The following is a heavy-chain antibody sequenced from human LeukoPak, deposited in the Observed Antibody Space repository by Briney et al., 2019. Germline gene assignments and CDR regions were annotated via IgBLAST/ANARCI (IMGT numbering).Heavy chain of an antibody. Sequence: SETLSLTCTVSGGSISSSSYYWGWIRQPPGKGLEWIGRIYYSGSTYYNPSLKSRVTISVDTSKNQFSLKLSSVTAADTAVYYCARHATVWFDYWGQGTLVTVSS. V-gene: IGHV4-39*01. CDR3: ARHATVWFDY. CDR1: GGSISSSSYY. CDR2: IYYSGST. D-gene: IGHD3-16*01. J-gene: IGHJ4*02.